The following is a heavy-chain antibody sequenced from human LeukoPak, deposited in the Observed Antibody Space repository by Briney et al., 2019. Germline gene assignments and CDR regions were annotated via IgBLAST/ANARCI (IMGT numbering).Heavy chain of an antibody. CDR1: GYTFTDYY. D-gene: IGHD3-10*01. V-gene: IGHV1-2*02. J-gene: IGHJ4*02. CDR2: INPNSGDT. CDR3: ARAFYGSRGY. Sequence: ASAKVSCKASGYTFTDYYMHWVRQAPGQGLEWMGWINPNSGDTNYAQKFQGRVTMTRDTSISTAYMELSRLRSDDTAIYYCARAFYGSRGYWGQGTLVTVSS.